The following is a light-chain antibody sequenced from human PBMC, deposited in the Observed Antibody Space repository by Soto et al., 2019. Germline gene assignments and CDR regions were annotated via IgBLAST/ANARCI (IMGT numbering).Light chain of an antibody. CDR3: QQSYSAPRT. CDR2: DAS. Sequence: DIQLTQSPSSLSASVGDSVTVTCRASQTIHTYLNWYQQKPGRAPKLLIYDASSLQSGVPSRFTGGASGTEFTLTISSLQPEDFGTYYCQQSYSAPRTFGQGTRVEIK. J-gene: IGKJ1*01. V-gene: IGKV1-39*01. CDR1: QTIHTY.